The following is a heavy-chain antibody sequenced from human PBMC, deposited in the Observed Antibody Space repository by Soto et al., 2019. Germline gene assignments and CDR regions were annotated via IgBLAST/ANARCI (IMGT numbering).Heavy chain of an antibody. V-gene: IGHV4-31*03. CDR3: ARLRIATNNYKWFDP. J-gene: IGHJ5*02. CDR2: IYVTGAA. D-gene: IGHD2-21*01. CDR1: GAALNSGNYY. Sequence: SETLSLTCSVSGAALNSGNYYWSWLRQVQGKGLEWIGHIYVTGAADYNPSLRDRITISQDTSERQFSLNLRLVAAADTAVYYCARLRIATNNYKWFDPWGQGTLVTVS.